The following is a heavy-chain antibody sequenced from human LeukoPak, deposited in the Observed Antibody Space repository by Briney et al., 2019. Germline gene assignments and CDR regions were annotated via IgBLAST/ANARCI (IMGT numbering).Heavy chain of an antibody. D-gene: IGHD2-2*01. CDR2: INPNDGDT. CDR1: GYTFTDYY. J-gene: IGHJ4*02. V-gene: IGHV1-2*02. CDR3: ARANFLYCSSTTCLFDY. Sequence: SVKVSCKASGYTFTDYYMHWVRQAPGQWFDWMGCINPNDGDTNYAQKFQGRVTMTRDTSISTAHMEVSRLRSDDTAVYYCARANFLYCSSTTCLFDYWGQGTLVTVSS.